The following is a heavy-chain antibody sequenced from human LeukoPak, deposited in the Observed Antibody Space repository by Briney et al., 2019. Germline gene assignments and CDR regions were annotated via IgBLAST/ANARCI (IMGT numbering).Heavy chain of an antibody. V-gene: IGHV1-69*13. CDR1: GGTFSSYA. CDR3: ARDRQVVPAAINYDWFDP. D-gene: IGHD2-2*02. CDR2: IIPIFGTA. J-gene: IGHJ5*02. Sequence: SVKVSCKASGGTFSSYAISWVRHAPGQGLEWMGGIIPIFGTANYAQKFQGRVTITADESTSTAYMELSSLRSEYTAVYYCARDRQVVPAAINYDWFDPWSQGTLVSVSS.